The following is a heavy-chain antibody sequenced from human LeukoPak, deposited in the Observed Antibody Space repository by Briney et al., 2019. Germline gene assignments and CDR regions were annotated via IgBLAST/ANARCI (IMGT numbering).Heavy chain of an antibody. J-gene: IGHJ6*02. CDR2: ISAYNGNT. Sequence: ASVKVSCKASGYTFTSYGISWVRQAPGQGLEWMGWISAYNGNTNYAQKLQGRVTMTTDTSTSTAYMELRSLRSEDTAVYYCARDFHTYYYDSSGYSTGPTNYYYYYGMDVWGQGTTVTVSS. V-gene: IGHV1-18*01. CDR1: GYTFTSYG. D-gene: IGHD3-22*01. CDR3: ARDFHTYYYDSSGYSTGPTNYYYYYGMDV.